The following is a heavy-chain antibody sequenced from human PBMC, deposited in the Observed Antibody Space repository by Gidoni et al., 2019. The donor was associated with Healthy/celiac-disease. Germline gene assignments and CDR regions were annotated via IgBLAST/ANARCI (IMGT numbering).Heavy chain of an antibody. CDR3: ASPYYYDTVGAFDI. Sequence: QVQRVQSGAEVQKPASSVRVSCTASGGTVSSYAISWVRQAPGQGLEWMGGIIPIFGTAIYSQNFQGSVTITAYESTSTAYMELSRLRSEDTAVYYCASPYYYDTVGAFDIWGQGTMVTVSS. D-gene: IGHD3-22*01. CDR1: GGTVSSYA. V-gene: IGHV1-69*01. J-gene: IGHJ3*02. CDR2: IIPIFGTA.